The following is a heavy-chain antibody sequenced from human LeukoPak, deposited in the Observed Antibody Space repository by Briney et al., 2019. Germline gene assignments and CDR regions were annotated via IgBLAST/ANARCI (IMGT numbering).Heavy chain of an antibody. CDR1: GYNFIVFY. CDR2: ISGYNGKT. V-gene: IGHV1-18*01. J-gene: IGHJ4*02. CDR3: ARDTGIAVAGTGDFDY. D-gene: IGHD6-13*01. Sequence: ASVKVSCKASGYNFIVFYMHWVRQAPGQGLEWMGWISGYNGKTNYAQKLQGRVTMTTDTSTSTAYMELRSLRSDDTAVYYCARDTGIAVAGTGDFDYWGQGTLVTVSS.